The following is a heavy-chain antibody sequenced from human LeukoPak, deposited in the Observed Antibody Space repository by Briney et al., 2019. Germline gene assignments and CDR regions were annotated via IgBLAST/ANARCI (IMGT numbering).Heavy chain of an antibody. CDR1: GGSISSSSYY. J-gene: IGHJ5*02. D-gene: IGHD3-22*01. Sequence: SETLSLTCTVSGGSISSSSYYWGWIRQPPGKGLEWIGSIYYSGSTYYNPSLKSRVTISVDTSKNQFSLKLSSVTAADTAVYYCASLTHGSDYYKKDYYDSIRWFDPWGQGTLVTVSS. CDR3: ASLTHGSDYYKKDYYDSIRWFDP. CDR2: IYYSGST. V-gene: IGHV4-39*01.